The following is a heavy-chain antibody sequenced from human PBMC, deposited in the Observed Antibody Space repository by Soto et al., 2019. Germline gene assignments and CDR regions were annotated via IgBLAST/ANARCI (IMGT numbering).Heavy chain of an antibody. CDR1: GGSISSYY. J-gene: IGHJ3*02. CDR3: ASMVRGVRGAFDI. Sequence: TLSLTCTVSGGSISSYYWSWIRQPPGKGLEWIGYIYYSGSTNYNPSLKSRVTISVDTSKNQFSLKLSSVTAADTAVYYCASMVRGVRGAFDIWGQGTMVTVSS. D-gene: IGHD3-10*01. V-gene: IGHV4-59*01. CDR2: IYYSGST.